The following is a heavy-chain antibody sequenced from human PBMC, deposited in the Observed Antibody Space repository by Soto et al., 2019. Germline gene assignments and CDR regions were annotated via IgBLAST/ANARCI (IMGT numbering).Heavy chain of an antibody. Sequence: SETLSLTCAVSGGSISSSNWWSWVRQPPGKGLEWIGEIYHSGSTNYNPSLKSRVTISVDKSKNQFSLKLSSVTAADTAVYYCARGGYSYQSGGADAFDIWGQGTMVTVSS. D-gene: IGHD5-18*01. CDR3: ARGGYSYQSGGADAFDI. CDR1: GGSISSSNW. CDR2: IYHSGST. V-gene: IGHV4-4*02. J-gene: IGHJ3*02.